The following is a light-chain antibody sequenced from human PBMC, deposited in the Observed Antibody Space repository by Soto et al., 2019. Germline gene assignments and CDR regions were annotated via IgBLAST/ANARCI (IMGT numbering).Light chain of an antibody. V-gene: IGKV3-15*01. Sequence: ETVMTQSPATLSVSPGERVTLSFRASEGVGSSLAWYQQKPGQAPRVLIYGASTTAPGIPARFSGSGSGTEFTLIISSLQSEDSAVYHCQQYNDWPRTFGQGTKVDIK. J-gene: IGKJ1*01. CDR2: GAS. CDR3: QQYNDWPRT. CDR1: EGVGSS.